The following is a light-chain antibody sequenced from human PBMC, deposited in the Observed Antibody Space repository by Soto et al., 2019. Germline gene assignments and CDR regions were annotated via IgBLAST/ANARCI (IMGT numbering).Light chain of an antibody. V-gene: IGKV1-39*01. CDR2: AAS. CDR3: QQSYSTPYT. J-gene: IGKJ2*01. CDR1: KSIRNY. Sequence: DIQMTQSPSSLSASVGDRVTITCRASKSIRNYLNWYQQKPGKAPKLLIYAASSLQSGVTSRFTGSGAGTDFTLTISSLQPEDFATYSYQQSYSTPYTFGQGTKLESK.